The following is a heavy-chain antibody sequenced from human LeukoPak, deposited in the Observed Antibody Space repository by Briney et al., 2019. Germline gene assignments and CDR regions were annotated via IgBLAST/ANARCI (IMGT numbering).Heavy chain of an antibody. CDR2: IYYSGST. Sequence: SETLSLTCTVSGGSISSYYWSWIRQPPGKGLEWIGYIYYSGSTNYNPSLKSRVTISVDTSKNQFSLKLSSVTAADTAVYYCAREDGDGYNYASYFDYWGQGTLVTVSS. CDR3: AREDGDGYNYASYFDY. CDR1: GGSISSYY. V-gene: IGHV4-59*01. J-gene: IGHJ4*02. D-gene: IGHD5-24*01.